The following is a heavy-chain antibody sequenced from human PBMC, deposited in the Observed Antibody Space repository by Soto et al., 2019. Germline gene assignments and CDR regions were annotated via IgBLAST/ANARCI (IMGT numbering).Heavy chain of an antibody. Sequence: SGTLSLTCSVSDGSIIGRDDDWSRISQPPGKGLEWIVYIYYSGSTYYNPSLKSRVTISVDTSKNQFSLKLSSVTAADTAVYYCATSRDGYEYNWFDPWGQGTLVTVSS. CDR2: IYYSGST. CDR3: ATSRDGYEYNWFDP. D-gene: IGHD5-12*01. J-gene: IGHJ5*02. V-gene: IGHV4-30-4*01. CDR1: DGSIIGRDDD.